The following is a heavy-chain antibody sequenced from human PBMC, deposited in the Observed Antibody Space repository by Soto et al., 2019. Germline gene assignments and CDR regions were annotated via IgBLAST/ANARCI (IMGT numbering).Heavy chain of an antibody. Sequence: EVQLLESGGGLVQPGGSLRLSCAASGFTFSNYAVTWVRQAPGKGLEWVSTISGSGGSTYYADSVKGPFTISRDNSKNTLHLQMTSLRAEDTAVSYCAKDQGSSWYEIDYWGQGTLVTVSS. CDR2: ISGSGGST. CDR1: GFTFSNYA. CDR3: AKDQGSSWYEIDY. D-gene: IGHD6-13*01. V-gene: IGHV3-23*01. J-gene: IGHJ4*02.